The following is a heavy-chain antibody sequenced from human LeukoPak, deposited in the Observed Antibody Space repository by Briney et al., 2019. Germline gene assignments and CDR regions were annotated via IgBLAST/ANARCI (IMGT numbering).Heavy chain of an antibody. V-gene: IGHV3-23*01. J-gene: IGHJ6*03. Sequence: GGSLRLSCAASGFTFSSYAMSWVRQAPGKGLGVSASSGSGGSTYYADSVKGRFTISRDNYKNKRYLQMKSLKAEDTAVYYCARRGYGYYYYMDVWGKGTTVTISS. D-gene: IGHD4-17*01. CDR2: SSGSGGST. CDR1: GFTFSSYA. CDR3: ARRGYGYYYYMDV.